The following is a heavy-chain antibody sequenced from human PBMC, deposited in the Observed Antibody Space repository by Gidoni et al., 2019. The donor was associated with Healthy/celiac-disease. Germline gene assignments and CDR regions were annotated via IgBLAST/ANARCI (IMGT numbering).Heavy chain of an antibody. V-gene: IGHV3-33*08. CDR3: ARIFELRDDSSSWYDDAFDI. D-gene: IGHD6-13*01. CDR2: IWYDGSNK. J-gene: IGHJ3*02. CDR1: GFPFSSYG. Sequence: QVQLVASGGGVVQPGRSLRLSCAASGFPFSSYGVHWVRQAPGKGLEGVAVIWYDGSNKYYADSVKGRFTISRDNSKNTLYLQMNSLRAEDTAVYYCARIFELRDDSSSWYDDAFDIWGQGTMVTVSS.